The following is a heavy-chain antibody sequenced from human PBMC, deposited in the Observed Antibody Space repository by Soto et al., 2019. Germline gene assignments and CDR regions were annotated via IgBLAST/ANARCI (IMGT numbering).Heavy chain of an antibody. CDR1: GGSISSYY. CDR2: IYYSGST. D-gene: IGHD6-13*01. J-gene: IGHJ5*02. V-gene: IGHV4-59*01. CDR3: ARGYGAAAVWFDP. Sequence: SETLSLTCTVSGGSISSYYWSWIRQPPGKGLEWIGYIYYSGSTNYNPSLKSRVTISVDTSKNQFSLKLSSVTAADTAVYYCARGYGAAAVWFDPWGQGTLVTVSS.